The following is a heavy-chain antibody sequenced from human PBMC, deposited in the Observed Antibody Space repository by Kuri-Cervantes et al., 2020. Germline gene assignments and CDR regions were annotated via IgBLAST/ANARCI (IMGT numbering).Heavy chain of an antibody. CDR2: ISYDGSNK. Sequence: GESLKISCAASGFTFSSYAMHWVRQAPGKGLEWVAVISYDGSNKYYADSVKGQFTISRDNSKNTLYLQMNSLRDEDTAVYYCARVSHPNPPYYYYGMDVWGQGTTVTVSS. CDR3: ARVSHPNPPYYYYGMDV. J-gene: IGHJ6*02. CDR1: GFTFSSYA. V-gene: IGHV3-30-3*01.